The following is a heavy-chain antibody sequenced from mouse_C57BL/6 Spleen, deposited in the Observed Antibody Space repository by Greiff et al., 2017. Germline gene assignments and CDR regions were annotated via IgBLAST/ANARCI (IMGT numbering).Heavy chain of an antibody. J-gene: IGHJ2*01. CDR3: ARWYYGSFFDY. CDR2: IDPSDSYT. V-gene: IGHV1-69*01. CDR1: GYTFTSYW. Sequence: QVQLQQPGAELVMPGASVKLSCKASGYTFTSYWMHWVKQRPGQGLEWIGEIDPSDSYTNYNQKFKGKSTLTVDKSSSTADMQLSSLTSEDSAVYYCARWYYGSFFDYWGQGTTLTVAS. D-gene: IGHD1-1*01.